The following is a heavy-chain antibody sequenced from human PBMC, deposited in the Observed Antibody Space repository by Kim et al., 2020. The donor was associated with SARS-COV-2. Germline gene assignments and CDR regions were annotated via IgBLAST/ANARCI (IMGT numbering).Heavy chain of an antibody. CDR3: ARDRSDILTGYDAFDI. J-gene: IGHJ3*02. Sequence: KFQGWVTMTRDTSINTAYMELSRLRSDDTAVYYCARDRSDILTGYDAFDIWGQGTMVTVSS. V-gene: IGHV1-2*04. D-gene: IGHD3-9*01.